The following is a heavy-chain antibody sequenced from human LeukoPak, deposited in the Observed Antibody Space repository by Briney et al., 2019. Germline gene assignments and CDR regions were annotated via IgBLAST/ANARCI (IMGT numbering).Heavy chain of an antibody. CDR2: INPNSGGT. D-gene: IGHD2-2*01. V-gene: IGHV1-2*02. Sequence: ASVKVSCKASGYTFTGYYIHWVRQAPGQGLDWIGWINPNSGGTNYAQKFQGRVTMTRDTSISTAYMELSRLRSDDTAVYYCARDRAYCSSTSCYQNWFDPWGQGTLVTVSS. J-gene: IGHJ5*02. CDR1: GYTFTGYY. CDR3: ARDRAYCSSTSCYQNWFDP.